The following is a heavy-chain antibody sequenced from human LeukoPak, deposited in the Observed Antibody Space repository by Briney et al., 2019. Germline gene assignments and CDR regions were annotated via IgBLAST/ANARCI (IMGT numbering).Heavy chain of an antibody. CDR3: ASSSSEIDY. Sequence: GGSLRLSCAASGFTFSSYAMHWVRQAPGKGLEWVAVISYDGSSKYYADSVKGRFTISRDNSKNTLYLQMNSLRAEDTAVYYCASSSSEIDYWGQGTLVTVSS. CDR2: ISYDGSSK. D-gene: IGHD6-6*01. J-gene: IGHJ4*02. V-gene: IGHV3-30-3*01. CDR1: GFTFSSYA.